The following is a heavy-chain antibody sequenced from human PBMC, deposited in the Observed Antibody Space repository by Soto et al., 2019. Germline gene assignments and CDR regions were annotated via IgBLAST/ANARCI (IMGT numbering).Heavy chain of an antibody. J-gene: IGHJ4*02. V-gene: IGHV3-7*01. CDR1: GFTFSSFW. Sequence: GGSLRLSCAASGFTFSSFWMDWVRQAPGKGLEWVANISPDGSEKHYVDSVKGRFTISRDNAKNSLYLLMSSLTAEDSALYYCSRSLDSWGQGTRVTVSS. CDR3: SRSLDS. CDR2: ISPDGSEK.